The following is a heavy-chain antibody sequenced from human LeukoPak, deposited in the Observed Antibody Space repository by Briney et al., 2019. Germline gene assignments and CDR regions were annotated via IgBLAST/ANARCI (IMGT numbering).Heavy chain of an antibody. V-gene: IGHV3-23*01. J-gene: IGHJ6*02. CDR2: ISGSGGST. CDR1: GFTFSSYA. D-gene: IGHD6-19*01. Sequence: PGGSLRLSCVASGFTFSSYAMSWVRQAPGKGLEWVSAISGSGGSTYYADSVKGRFTISRDNSKNTLCLQMNSLRAEDTAVYYCAKDRVSGWSFYYYYYGMDVWGQGTTVTVSS. CDR3: AKDRVSGWSFYYYYYGMDV.